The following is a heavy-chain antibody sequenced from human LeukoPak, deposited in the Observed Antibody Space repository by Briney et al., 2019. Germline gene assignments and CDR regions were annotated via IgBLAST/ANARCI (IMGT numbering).Heavy chain of an antibody. CDR2: ISSDGSDK. Sequence: GRSLRLSCAASGFTFRNYIMYWVRQAPGQGLEWVAMISSDGSDKFYADSVKGRFTISRDNSMNTLYLQMNSLRAEDTAVYYCAKSLGSSSSHAFDIWGQGTMVTVSS. CDR1: GFTFRNYI. CDR3: AKSLGSSSSHAFDI. J-gene: IGHJ3*02. V-gene: IGHV3-30-3*01. D-gene: IGHD6-6*01.